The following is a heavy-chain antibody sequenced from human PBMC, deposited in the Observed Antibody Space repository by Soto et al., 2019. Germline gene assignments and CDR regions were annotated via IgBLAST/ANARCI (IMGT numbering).Heavy chain of an antibody. CDR1: GFTFSSYG. J-gene: IGHJ4*02. Sequence: QVQLVESGGGVVQPGRSLRLSCAASGFTFSSYGMHWVRQAPGKGLEWVAVISYDGSNKYYADSVKGRFTISRDNSKNTLYLQMNSLRAEDTAVYYCAKDRADGYSSGWYVDYWGQGTLVTVSS. V-gene: IGHV3-30*18. D-gene: IGHD6-19*01. CDR2: ISYDGSNK. CDR3: AKDRADGYSSGWYVDY.